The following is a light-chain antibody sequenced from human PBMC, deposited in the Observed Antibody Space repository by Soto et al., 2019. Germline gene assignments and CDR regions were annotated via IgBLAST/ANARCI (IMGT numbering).Light chain of an antibody. V-gene: IGKV3-11*01. CDR2: DAS. CDR1: QSVSSD. Sequence: EIVLTQSPATLSLSPGERATLSCRASQSVSSDVVWYQQKAGQAPRLLIYDASTRATGTPARFSGGGSGTDITLTISSLVPEAFAEYYCQQRSNWPWTFGQGTQVEIK. CDR3: QQRSNWPWT. J-gene: IGKJ1*01.